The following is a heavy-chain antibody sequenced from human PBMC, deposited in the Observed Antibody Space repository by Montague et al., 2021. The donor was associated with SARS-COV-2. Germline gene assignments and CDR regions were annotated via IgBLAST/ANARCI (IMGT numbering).Heavy chain of an antibody. V-gene: IGHV4-31*03. CDR3: ARKDIALGYGVDA. D-gene: IGHD4-17*01. CDR2: INSSGRT. CDR1: GGSMTSALYY. Sequence: TLSLTCSVSGGSMTSALYYWSWIRQRPGKGLEWIAYINSSGRTNYNSSLRSRLSISLDASNSQFSLKLSSVTAADTAVYYCARKDIALGYGVDAWGQGTMVTVSS. J-gene: IGHJ5*02.